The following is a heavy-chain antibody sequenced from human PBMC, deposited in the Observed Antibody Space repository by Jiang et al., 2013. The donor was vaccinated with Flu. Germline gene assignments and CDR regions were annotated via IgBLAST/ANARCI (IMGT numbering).Heavy chain of an antibody. V-gene: IGHV3-30*18. CDR2: ISFDGSVT. Sequence: SGFTFNDYGMHWVRQAPGKGLDWVAVISFDGSVTHYTDSVKGRFTISRDNSKNTLYLQMNSLRAEDTAVYYCAKDSDSTGYYYLDYWGQGTLVTVSS. D-gene: IGHD3-22*01. CDR1: GFTFNDYG. CDR3: AKDSDSTGYYYLDY. J-gene: IGHJ4*02.